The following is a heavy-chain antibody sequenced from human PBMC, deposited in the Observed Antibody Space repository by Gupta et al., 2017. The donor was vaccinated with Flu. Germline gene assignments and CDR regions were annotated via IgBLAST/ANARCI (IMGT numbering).Heavy chain of an antibody. Sequence: SWVRQAPGQGLEWVATINPDGSKSSSVDSVGGRFTISRDNAKNSLYLQVNSLTAEDTAVYYCARNVAYNRFDPWGQGTLVTVSS. CDR2: INPDGSKS. J-gene: IGHJ5*02. V-gene: IGHV3-7*01. CDR3: ARNVAYNRFDP. D-gene: IGHD1-1*01.